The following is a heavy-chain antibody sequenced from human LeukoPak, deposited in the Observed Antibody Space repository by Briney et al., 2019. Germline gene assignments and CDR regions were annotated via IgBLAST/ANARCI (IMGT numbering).Heavy chain of an antibody. V-gene: IGHV3-74*01. Sequence: GGSLRLSCAASGFTFSSSWMHWVRQAPGKGLVWVSHINSDGSNTKYADSVKGRFTISRDNAKNTLSLQMNSLRAEDTAVYYCARGSPLGGNWSQGTLVTVSS. CDR3: ARGSPLGGN. J-gene: IGHJ4*02. CDR1: GFTFSSSW. CDR2: INSDGSNT.